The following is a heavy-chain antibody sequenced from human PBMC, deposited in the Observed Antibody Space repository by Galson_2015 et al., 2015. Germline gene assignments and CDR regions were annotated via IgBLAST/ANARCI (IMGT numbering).Heavy chain of an antibody. J-gene: IGHJ3*01. D-gene: IGHD2-21*02. Sequence: SLRLSCAASRFIFSSYGMHWVRQSPGKGLEWVAAIWFDGTNKYYAEAVKGRFTISRDNSKNRLYLQTNSLRAEDTALYYCARDRSLGLHAFDHWGQGTMVTVSS. CDR3: ARDRSLGLHAFDH. V-gene: IGHV3-33*01. CDR1: RFIFSSYG. CDR2: IWFDGTNK.